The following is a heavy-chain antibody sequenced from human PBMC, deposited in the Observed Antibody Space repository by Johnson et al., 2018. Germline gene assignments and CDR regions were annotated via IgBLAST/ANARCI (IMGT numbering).Heavy chain of an antibody. V-gene: IGHV3-33*01. Sequence: QVQLQESGGGVVQPGMSLRLSCAASGFTFSNYGMHWVHQAPGKGLEWVAVLWTDGSNRYYADSVKGRFTISRDNAKNSLYLQMDSLRAEDTAVYYCARDAYCGANCFWYMDVWGKLTTVTVSS. D-gene: IGHD2-21*02. CDR3: ARDAYCGANCFWYMDV. J-gene: IGHJ6*03. CDR1: GFTFSNYG. CDR2: LWTDGSNR.